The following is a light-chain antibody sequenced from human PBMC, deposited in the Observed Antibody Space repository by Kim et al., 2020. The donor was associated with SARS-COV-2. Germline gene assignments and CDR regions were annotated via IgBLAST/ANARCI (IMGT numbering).Light chain of an antibody. CDR2: GAS. CDR3: QQYDYSAWT. V-gene: IGKV3-20*01. CDR1: QSVTDTY. J-gene: IGKJ1*01. Sequence: FPGERATLSCRASQSVTDTYLAWYQQRPGQAPRLLIYGASSRATGIPDRFSGSGSGTDFTLTISRLEPEDVAVYYCQQYDYSAWTFGQGTKVDIK.